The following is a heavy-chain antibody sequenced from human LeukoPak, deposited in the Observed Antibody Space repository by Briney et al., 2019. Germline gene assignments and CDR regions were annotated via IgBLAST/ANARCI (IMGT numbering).Heavy chain of an antibody. Sequence: PSETLSLTCTVSGGSISSSSYYWGWIRQPPGKGLEWIGSIYYSGSTYYNPSLKSRVTISVDTSKNQFSLKLSSVTAADTAVYYCARQGNDCSSTSCYEDYYYYMDVWGKGTTVTVSS. CDR1: GGSISSSSYY. CDR2: IYYSGST. J-gene: IGHJ6*03. D-gene: IGHD2-2*01. CDR3: ARQGNDCSSTSCYEDYYYYMDV. V-gene: IGHV4-39*01.